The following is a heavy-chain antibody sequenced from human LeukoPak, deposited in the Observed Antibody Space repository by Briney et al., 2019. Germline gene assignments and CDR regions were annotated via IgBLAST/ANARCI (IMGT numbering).Heavy chain of an antibody. J-gene: IGHJ4*02. CDR2: IIPIFGTA. D-gene: IGHD5-12*01. CDR3: ARDFPDPREAVATVDY. V-gene: IGHV1-69*05. CDR1: GGTFSSYA. Sequence: GASVKVSCKASGGTFSSYAISWVRQAPGQGLEWMGRIIPIFGTANYAQKLQGRVTMTTDTSTSTAYMELRSLRSDDTAVYYCARDFPDPREAVATVDYWGQGTLVTVSS.